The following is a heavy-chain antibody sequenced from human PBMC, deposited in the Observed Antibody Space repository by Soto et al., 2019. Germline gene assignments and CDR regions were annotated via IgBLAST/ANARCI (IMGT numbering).Heavy chain of an antibody. V-gene: IGHV1-69*01. CDR1: GGTFSSYA. Sequence: QVQLVQSGAEVKKPGSSVKVSCKTSGGTFSSYAISWVRQAPGQGLEWMGRIIPIFGTASYAQKFQGRVQLPAGESPSIAYMELSSLRSEDTAVYYCARDSFDYCRGGSCYPNKKDYYNDMDVYAQGTTVTFSS. CDR3: ARDSFDYCRGGSCYPNKKDYYNDMDV. D-gene: IGHD2-15*01. CDR2: IIPIFGTA. J-gene: IGHJ6*02.